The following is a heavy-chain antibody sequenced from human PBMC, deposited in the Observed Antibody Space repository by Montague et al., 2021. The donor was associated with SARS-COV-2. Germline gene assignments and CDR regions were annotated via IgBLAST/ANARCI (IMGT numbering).Heavy chain of an antibody. CDR1: GFTFSSYA. J-gene: IGHJ3*02. Sequence: SLRLSCAASGFTFSSYAMHWVRQAPGKGLEWVAVISYDGSNKYYADSVKGRFTISRDNSKNTLYLQMNSLRAEDTAVYYCARAAQKQYVLLWFGELLHDAFGIWGQGTMVTVSS. CDR2: ISYDGSNK. D-gene: IGHD3-10*01. V-gene: IGHV3-30*04. CDR3: ARAAQKQYVLLWFGELLHDAFGI.